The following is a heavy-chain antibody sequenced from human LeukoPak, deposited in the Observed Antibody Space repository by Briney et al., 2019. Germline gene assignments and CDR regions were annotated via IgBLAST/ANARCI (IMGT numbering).Heavy chain of an antibody. CDR3: ARDLGATRFYYYYYMDV. D-gene: IGHD1-26*01. CDR2: IPNDGSNK. CDR1: GFTFSTYA. V-gene: IGHV3-30*04. J-gene: IGHJ6*03. Sequence: GGSLRLSCAASGFTFSTYAIHWVRQAPGKGLEWVAVIPNDGSNKYYADSVKGRFTISRDNSKNTLYLQMNSLRAEDTAVYYCARDLGATRFYYYYYMDVWGKGTTVTVSS.